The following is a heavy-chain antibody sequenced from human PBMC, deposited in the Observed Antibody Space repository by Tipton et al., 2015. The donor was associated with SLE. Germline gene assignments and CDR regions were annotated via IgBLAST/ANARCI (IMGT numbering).Heavy chain of an antibody. CDR1: GFTFSSYA. CDR2: ISGSGGST. CDR3: ANLYCGGDCFVDY. D-gene: IGHD2-21*01. V-gene: IGHV3-23*01. Sequence: SLRLSCAASGFTFSSYAMSWVRQAPGKGLEWVSAISGSGGSTYYADSVKGRFTISRDNSKNTLYLQMNSLRAEDTAVYYCANLYCGGDCFVDYWGQGTLVTVSS. J-gene: IGHJ4*02.